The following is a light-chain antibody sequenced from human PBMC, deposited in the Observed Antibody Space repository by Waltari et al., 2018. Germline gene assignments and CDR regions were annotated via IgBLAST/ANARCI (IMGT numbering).Light chain of an antibody. CDR1: SSNIGSNY. CDR3: ASWDDSLSGRV. V-gene: IGLV1-47*01. Sequence: QSVLTQPPSASGTPGQRVTISCSGSSSNIGSNYVYWYQQLPGTAPKLLIVRNHQPSSCAPYRLSGSKPATSPSLAISGLRSEDEAHSHCASWDDSLSGRVLGTGTKVPVL. CDR2: RNH. J-gene: IGLJ1*01.